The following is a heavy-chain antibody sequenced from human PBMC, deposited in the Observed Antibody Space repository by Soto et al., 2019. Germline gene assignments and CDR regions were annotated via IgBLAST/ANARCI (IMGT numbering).Heavy chain of an antibody. J-gene: IGHJ6*02. CDR3: ARGGGMGQLAYYYYGMDV. Sequence: QVQLVQSGAEVKKPGASVKVSCKASGYTFTSYAMHWVRQAPGQRLEWMGWINAGNGNTKYSQKFQGRVTINRDTSASKAYMELSSLRAEDTAVYYCARGGGMGQLAYYYYGMDVWGQGTTVTVSS. D-gene: IGHD6-6*01. CDR2: INAGNGNT. V-gene: IGHV1-3*01. CDR1: GYTFTSYA.